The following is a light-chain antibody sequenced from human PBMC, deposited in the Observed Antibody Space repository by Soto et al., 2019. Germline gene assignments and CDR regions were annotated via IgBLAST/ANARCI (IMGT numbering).Light chain of an antibody. Sequence: QSVLTQPPSVSGAPGQRVTISCTGTNSNIGSDYGVHWYQQFPGTAPKLLIYGNSNRPSGVPDRFSGSKSGTSASLAITGLQAEDEADYYCQSYDRSLRACVFGTGTKVPVL. CDR3: QSYDRSLRACV. CDR1: NSNIGSDYG. V-gene: IGLV1-40*01. CDR2: GNS. J-gene: IGLJ1*01.